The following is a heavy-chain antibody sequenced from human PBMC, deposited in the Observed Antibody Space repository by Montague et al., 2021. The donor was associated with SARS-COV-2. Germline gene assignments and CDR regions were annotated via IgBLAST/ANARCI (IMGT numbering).Heavy chain of an antibody. D-gene: IGHD5-24*01. CDR2: IYYTGSR. CDR1: GASVSRGSSY. Sequence: SETLSLTSTVSGASVSRGSSYWSWIRQPPGKGLEWIGYIYYTGSRKYNSSLKSRLTISVDTSKNQFSLKPSSVTAADTAVYYCARHARGEGYTSWFDSWGQGTLVTVSS. V-gene: IGHV4-61*01. CDR3: ARHARGEGYTSWFDS. J-gene: IGHJ5*01.